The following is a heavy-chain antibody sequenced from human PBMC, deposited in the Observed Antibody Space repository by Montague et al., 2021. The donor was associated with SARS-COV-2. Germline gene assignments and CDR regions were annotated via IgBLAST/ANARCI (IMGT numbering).Heavy chain of an antibody. Sequence: SETLSLTCTVSGGSISSYYWSWIRRPPGKGLEWIGYIYYSGSTNYNPSLKSRVTISVDTSKNQFSLKLSSVTAADTAVCYCAREPDYGDYFDYWGQGTLVTVSS. CDR2: IYYSGST. CDR3: AREPDYGDYFDY. D-gene: IGHD4-17*01. V-gene: IGHV4-59*13. J-gene: IGHJ4*02. CDR1: GGSISSYY.